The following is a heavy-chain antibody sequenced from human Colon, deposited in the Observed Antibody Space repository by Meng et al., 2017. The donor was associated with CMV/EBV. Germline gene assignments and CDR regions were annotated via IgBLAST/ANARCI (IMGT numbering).Heavy chain of an antibody. CDR3: TSVRYTTIDF. J-gene: IGHJ4*02. CDR1: GFAFGDYA. V-gene: IGHV3-49*04. D-gene: IGHD3-16*02. Sequence: GESLKISCIASGFAFGDYAMNWVRQAPGKGLEWVGFIRSKIYGKTTHYAAPVQGRFTISRDDSKSIAYLQMNSLQTEDTAVYFCTSVRYTTIDFWGQGTLVTVSS. CDR2: IRSKIYGKTT.